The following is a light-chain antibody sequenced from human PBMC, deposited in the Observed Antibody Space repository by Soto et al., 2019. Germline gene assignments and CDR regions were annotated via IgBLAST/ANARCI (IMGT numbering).Light chain of an antibody. CDR3: SSKRDSSTLFV. Sequence: QSVLTQPASVSGSPGQSITISCTGTSSDVGAYNYVSWYQHHPGKVPKLLIYEVTNRLSGVSDRFSGSKSGNTASLTISGLQAEDEADYYCSSKRDSSTLFVFGTGTKVTVL. CDR1: SSDVGAYNY. J-gene: IGLJ1*01. CDR2: EVT. V-gene: IGLV2-14*01.